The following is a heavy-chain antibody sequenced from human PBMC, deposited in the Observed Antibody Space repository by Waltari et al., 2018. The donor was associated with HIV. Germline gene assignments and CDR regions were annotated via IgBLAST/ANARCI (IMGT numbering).Heavy chain of an antibody. J-gene: IGHJ4*02. V-gene: IGHV1-3*01. D-gene: IGHD6-19*01. CDR1: GYTFTSYA. CDR3: ARVVAGSGNPFDY. CDR2: INAGNGNT. Sequence: QVQLVQSGAEVKKPGASVKVSCKASGYTFTSYAMHWVRQAPGQRLEWMGWINAGNGNTKYSQKFQGRVTITRDTSASTAYMELSSLRSEDTAVYYCARVVAGSGNPFDYWGQGTLVTVSS.